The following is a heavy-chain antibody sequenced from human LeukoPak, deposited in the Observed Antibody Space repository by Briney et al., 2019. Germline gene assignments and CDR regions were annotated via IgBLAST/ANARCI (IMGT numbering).Heavy chain of an antibody. CDR1: GFTFSSYW. CDR3: ARDPTFWSGYPPYFDY. Sequence: GGSLRLSCAASGFTFSSYWMHWVRQAPGKGLVWVSRINTDGSSTSYADSVKGRFTISRDNAKNTLYLQMNSLRAEDTAVYYCARDPTFWSGYPPYFDYWGQGTLVTVSS. CDR2: INTDGSST. D-gene: IGHD3-3*01. V-gene: IGHV3-74*01. J-gene: IGHJ4*02.